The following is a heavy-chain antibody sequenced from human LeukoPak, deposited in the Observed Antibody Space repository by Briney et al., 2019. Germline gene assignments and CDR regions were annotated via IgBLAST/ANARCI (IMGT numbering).Heavy chain of an antibody. CDR3: ARSELWFGELLSFDY. V-gene: IGHV1-18*01. Sequence: ASVKVSCKASGYTFTSYDINWVRQATGQGLEWMGWISAYNGNTNYARKLQGRVTMTTDTSTSTAYMELRSLRSDDTAVYYCARSELWFGELLSFDYWGQGTLVTVSS. D-gene: IGHD3-10*01. CDR2: ISAYNGNT. J-gene: IGHJ4*02. CDR1: GYTFTSYD.